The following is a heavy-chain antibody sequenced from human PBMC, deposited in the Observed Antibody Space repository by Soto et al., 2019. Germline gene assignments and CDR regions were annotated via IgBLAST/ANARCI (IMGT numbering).Heavy chain of an antibody. CDR2: IYADGRT. Sequence: EVQLVESGGGLVQPGGSLRLSLAASGFTVMNNNFSWVPQAPGKGLEWVSVIYADGRTFYADSVKDRFTIYRDNSKNTVSLQMNSLRVEDTAVYYCTRDPTTIVTTFPFDIWGQGTMVTVSS. J-gene: IGHJ3*02. CDR3: TRDPTTIVTTFPFDI. D-gene: IGHD4-17*01. V-gene: IGHV3-66*01. CDR1: GFTVMNNN.